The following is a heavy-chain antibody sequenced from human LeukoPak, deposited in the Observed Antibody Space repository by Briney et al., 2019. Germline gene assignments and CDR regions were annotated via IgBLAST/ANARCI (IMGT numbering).Heavy chain of an antibody. D-gene: IGHD1-26*01. CDR3: AKDRGGSYFWDY. J-gene: IGHJ4*02. CDR1: GFTFSSYG. V-gene: IGHV3-23*01. Sequence: GGTLRLSCAGSGFTFSSYGMSWVRQAPGKGLEWVSGISGSGGSTYYADSVKGRFTISRDNSKNTLYLQMNSLRAEDTAVYYCAKDRGGSYFWDYWGQGTLVTVSS. CDR2: ISGSGGST.